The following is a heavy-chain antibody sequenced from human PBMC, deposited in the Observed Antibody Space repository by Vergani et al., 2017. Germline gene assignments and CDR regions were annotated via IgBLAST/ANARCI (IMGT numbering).Heavy chain of an antibody. D-gene: IGHD2-15*01. CDR3: TRDTIVVVVAATEGPGDAFDI. J-gene: IGHJ3*02. CDR2: ISWNSGSI. Sequence: EVQLVESGGGLVQPGRSLRLSCAASGFTFDDYAMHWVRQAPGKGLEWVSGISWNSGSIGYADSVKGRFTISRDNAKNSLYLQMNSLKTEDTAVYYCTRDTIVVVVAATEGPGDAFDIWGQGTMVTVSS. V-gene: IGHV3-9*01. CDR1: GFTFDDYA.